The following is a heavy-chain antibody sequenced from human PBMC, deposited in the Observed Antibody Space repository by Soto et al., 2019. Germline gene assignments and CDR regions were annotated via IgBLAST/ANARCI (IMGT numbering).Heavy chain of an antibody. V-gene: IGHV3-23*01. Sequence: PGGSLRLSCAASGFTFSSYAMSWVRQAPWKGLELVSAISGSGVSTYYADSVKGWFTISRDNYKNTLYLQMNSLRAEDTAVYYCAKDSKTAAAGDGAFDYAGQGTLV. CDR3: AKDSKTAAAGDGAFDY. D-gene: IGHD6-13*01. J-gene: IGHJ4*02. CDR1: GFTFSSYA. CDR2: ISGSGVST.